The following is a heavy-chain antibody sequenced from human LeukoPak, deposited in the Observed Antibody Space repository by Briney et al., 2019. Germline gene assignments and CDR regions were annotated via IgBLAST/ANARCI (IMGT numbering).Heavy chain of an antibody. CDR3: ARDSGYDSSGRYYYYGMDV. CDR2: LNSDWSST. Sequence: TGGPLRLSCGACGFIFSSYWMHWVRQAPGRGLVWVSHLNSDWSSTGYADAVKGRFTISRDNAKNTLYLQMNSLRAEETAVYYCARDSGYDSSGRYYYYGMDVWGQGTTVTVSS. V-gene: IGHV3-74*01. D-gene: IGHD3-22*01. CDR1: GFIFSSYW. J-gene: IGHJ6*02.